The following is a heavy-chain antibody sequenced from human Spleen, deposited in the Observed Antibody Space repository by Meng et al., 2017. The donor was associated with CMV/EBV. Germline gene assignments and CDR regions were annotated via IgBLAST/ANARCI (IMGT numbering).Heavy chain of an antibody. D-gene: IGHD3-16*02. J-gene: IGHJ4*02. CDR2: IWNDGTNQ. CDR3: ARDFGGGVNTFGGLIPDY. Sequence: GGSLRLSCAASGFIFSAYAMHWGRQAPGKGLEWVALIWNDGTNQYYADSVKGRFTISRDNSKNTLYLQMNSLRAEDTAVYYCARDFGGGVNTFGGLIPDYWGQGTLVTVSS. V-gene: IGHV3-33*01. CDR1: GFIFSAYA.